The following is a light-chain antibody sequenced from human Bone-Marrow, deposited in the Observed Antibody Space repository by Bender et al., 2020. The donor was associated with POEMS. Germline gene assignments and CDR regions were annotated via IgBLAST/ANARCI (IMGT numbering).Light chain of an antibody. V-gene: IGLV2-14*01. CDR1: SSDVGGYNY. CDR2: AVT. Sequence: QSALTQPASVSGSPGQSITISCTGTSSDVGGYNYVSWYQQHPGKAPKLMIYAVTNRPSGVADRFSGSKSGNTASLTISGLQAEDEADYYCTSYGGTNKLLFGGGTKMTVL. J-gene: IGLJ2*01. CDR3: TSYGGTNKLL.